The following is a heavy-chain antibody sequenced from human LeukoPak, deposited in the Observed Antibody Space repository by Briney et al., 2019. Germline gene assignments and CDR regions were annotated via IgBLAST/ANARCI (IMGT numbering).Heavy chain of an antibody. V-gene: IGHV4-4*09. D-gene: IGHD3-10*02. Sequence: SETLSLTCTVSGGSISSYYWSWIRQPPGKGLEWIGYIYTSGSTNYNPSLKSRVTISVDTSKNQFSLKLSSVTAADTAVYYCARLSGLTTFDYWGQGTLVTVSS. CDR2: IYTSGST. CDR1: GGSISSYY. CDR3: ARLSGLTTFDY. J-gene: IGHJ4*02.